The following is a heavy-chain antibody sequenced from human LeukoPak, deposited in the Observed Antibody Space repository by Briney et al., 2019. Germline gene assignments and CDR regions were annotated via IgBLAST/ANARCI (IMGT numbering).Heavy chain of an antibody. J-gene: IGHJ4*02. V-gene: IGHV3-30*02. CDR1: GFTLSSYG. D-gene: IGHD3-22*01. CDR3: AKDSSVYYYDSRNCDY. Sequence: PGGSLRLSCAASGFTLSSYGMHWVRQAPGKGLEWVAFIRYDGSNKYYADSVKGRFTISRDNSKNTLYLQMNSPRAEDTAVYYCAKDSSVYYYDSRNCDYWGQGTLVTVSS. CDR2: IRYDGSNK.